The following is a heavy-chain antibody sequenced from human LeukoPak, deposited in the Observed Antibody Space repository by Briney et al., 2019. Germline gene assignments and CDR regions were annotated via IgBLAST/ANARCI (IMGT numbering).Heavy chain of an antibody. CDR1: GDSISGYY. J-gene: IGHJ4*02. CDR2: IYTSGST. D-gene: IGHD7-27*01. V-gene: IGHV4-4*07. Sequence: KPSETLSLTCSVSGDSISGYYWSWIRKSAGKGLDWIGRIYTSGSTNYNPSLKIRVTMSVVTSKSLFSLNLSSAAAADTAVYYCARELGTHFDYWGQGTLVTVSS. CDR3: ARELGTHFDY.